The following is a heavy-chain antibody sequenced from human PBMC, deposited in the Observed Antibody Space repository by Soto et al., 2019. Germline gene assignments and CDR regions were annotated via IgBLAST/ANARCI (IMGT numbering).Heavy chain of an antibody. CDR2: INAGNGNT. CDR3: ARYIERHFDY. CDR1: GYTFTSYA. D-gene: IGHD3-16*02. J-gene: IGHJ4*02. V-gene: IGHV1-3*01. Sequence: ASVKVSCKASGYTFTSYAMHWVRQAPGQRLEWMGWINAGNGNTKYSQKFQGRDTITRDTSASTAYMELSSLRSEDKAEYYCARYIERHFDYWGQGTLVTVSS.